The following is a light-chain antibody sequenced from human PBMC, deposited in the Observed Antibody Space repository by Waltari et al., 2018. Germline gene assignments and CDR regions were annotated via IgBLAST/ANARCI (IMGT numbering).Light chain of an antibody. J-gene: IGLJ2*01. CDR2: GKN. V-gene: IGLV3-19*01. CDR1: SLRSYY. CDR3: NSRDSSGNPV. Sequence: SSELTQDPAVSVALGQTVRITCQGDSLRSYYASWYQQKPGQAPVLVIYGKNNRPSGIPDRFPGSSSGNTASLTITGAQAEDEADYYCNSRDSSGNPVFGGWTKLTVL.